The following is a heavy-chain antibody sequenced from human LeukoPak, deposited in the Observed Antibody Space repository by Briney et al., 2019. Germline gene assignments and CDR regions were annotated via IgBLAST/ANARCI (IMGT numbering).Heavy chain of an antibody. V-gene: IGHV4-59*12. CDR2: IYYSGST. CDR3: ARLINDGGNDY. CDR1: GGSINSDY. D-gene: IGHD4-23*01. Sequence: SETLSLTCTVSGGSINSDYWSWIRQPPGKGLEWIGFIYYSGSTNYSPFLRSRVTISVDTSKNQFSLKLSSVTAADTAVYYCARLINDGGNDYWGQGILVTVSS. J-gene: IGHJ4*02.